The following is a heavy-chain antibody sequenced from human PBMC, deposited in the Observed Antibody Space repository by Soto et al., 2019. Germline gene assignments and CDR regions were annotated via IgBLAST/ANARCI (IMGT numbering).Heavy chain of an antibody. J-gene: IGHJ3*02. Sequence: QVQLQESGPRLVKPSETLSLTCTVSGGSISSYFWSWIWQSPGEGLEWIGYIFYSGTTNYSPSLKSRVTMSLGTAKKQFSLNLTSVPAADTAVYYCARGRGGTYDAFDIWGQGTMVTVSS. V-gene: IGHV4-59*01. CDR3: ARGRGGTYDAFDI. CDR2: IFYSGTT. CDR1: GGSISSYF. D-gene: IGHD1-26*01.